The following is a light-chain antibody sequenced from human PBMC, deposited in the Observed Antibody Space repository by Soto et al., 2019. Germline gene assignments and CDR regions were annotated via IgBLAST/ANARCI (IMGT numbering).Light chain of an antibody. CDR3: VAWDDSLNGHV. Sequence: QSVLTQPPSASGTPGQRVTISCSGGSSNMRTNTVSWYQQVPGTAPKVLIYVNDQRPSGVPGRFFGSNSGTSASLAISGLQPEDEADYYCVAWDDSLNGHVFGTGTKLTVL. CDR1: SSNMRTNT. V-gene: IGLV1-44*01. CDR2: VND. J-gene: IGLJ1*01.